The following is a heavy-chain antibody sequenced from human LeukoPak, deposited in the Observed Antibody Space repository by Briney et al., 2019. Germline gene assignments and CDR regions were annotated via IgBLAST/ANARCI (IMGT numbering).Heavy chain of an antibody. Sequence: GGSLRLSCAASGFTFSSYAMSWVRQAPGKGLEWVSAISGSGGSTYYADSVKGWFTISRDNSKNTPYLQMNSLRAEDTAVYYCAKRQRNSYGYYYYYYMDVWGKGTTVTVSS. CDR3: AKRQRNSYGYYYYYYMDV. CDR1: GFTFSSYA. V-gene: IGHV3-23*01. CDR2: ISGSGGST. D-gene: IGHD5-18*01. J-gene: IGHJ6*03.